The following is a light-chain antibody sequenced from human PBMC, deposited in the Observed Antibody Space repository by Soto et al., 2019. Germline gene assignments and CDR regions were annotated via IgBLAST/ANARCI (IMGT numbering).Light chain of an antibody. CDR1: NIGSQS. Sequence: SYELTQPPSVSVAPGQTARITCGGDNIGSQSVHWYQQRPNQAPVLVVYDDSDRPSGIPERFSGSNSGNTATLTISRVEAGDEADFYCQVCHSSYDHCVFGSGTKVTVL. J-gene: IGLJ1*01. CDR2: DDS. CDR3: QVCHSSYDHCV. V-gene: IGLV3-21*02.